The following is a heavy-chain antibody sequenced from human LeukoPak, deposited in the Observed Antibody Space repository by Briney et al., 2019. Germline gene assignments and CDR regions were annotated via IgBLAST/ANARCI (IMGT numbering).Heavy chain of an antibody. V-gene: IGHV3-33*01. CDR1: GFTFSSYG. Sequence: PGRSLRLSCAASGFTFSSYGMHWVRQAPGKGLEWVAVIWYDGSNKYYADSVKGRFTISRDNSKNTLYLQMNSLRAEDTAVYYCARSGREATEIDYWGQGTLVTVSS. CDR2: IWYDGSNK. CDR3: ARSGREATEIDY. J-gene: IGHJ4*02. D-gene: IGHD1-1*01.